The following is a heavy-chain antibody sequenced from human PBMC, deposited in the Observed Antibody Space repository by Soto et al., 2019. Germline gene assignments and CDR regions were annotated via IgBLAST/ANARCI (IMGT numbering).Heavy chain of an antibody. J-gene: IGHJ4*02. D-gene: IGHD5-18*01. Sequence: PSETLSLTCAVYGGSFSGYYWSWIRQPPGKGLEWIGEINHRGSTNYNPSLKSRVTISVDTSKNQFSLKLSSVTAADTAVYFCARGGNYGYVYWGQGILVTVSS. CDR2: INHRGST. CDR1: GGSFSGYY. CDR3: ARGGNYGYVY. V-gene: IGHV4-34*01.